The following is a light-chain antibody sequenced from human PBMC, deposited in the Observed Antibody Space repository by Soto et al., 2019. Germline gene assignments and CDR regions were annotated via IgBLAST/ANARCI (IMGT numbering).Light chain of an antibody. CDR2: GAS. V-gene: IGKV3-20*01. CDR1: QSVSNNY. J-gene: IGKJ2*01. Sequence: EIVLTQSPGTLSLSPGERATLSCRASQSVSNNYLAWYQQKPGQAPRLLFYGASSRATGIPDRFSGSGSGTDFTLTISRLEPEDFAVYFCQQYGSLPYTFGQGTKVDIK. CDR3: QQYGSLPYT.